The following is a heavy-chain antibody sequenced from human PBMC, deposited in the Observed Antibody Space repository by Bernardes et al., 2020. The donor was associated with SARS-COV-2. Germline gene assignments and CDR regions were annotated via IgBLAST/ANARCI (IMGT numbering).Heavy chain of an antibody. V-gene: IGHV3-11*01. CDR1: GFSFSDSY. D-gene: IGHD1-26*01. CDR3: ARALQGANFFDY. CDR2: ISRAGTTI. Sequence: GGSLRLSCAASGFSFSDSYMSWIRRAPGKGLEWVSYISRAGTTIYYADSVKGRFTVSRDNAKNSLYLQMNTLRADDTAVYYCARALQGANFFDYWGQGTLVTVSS. J-gene: IGHJ4*02.